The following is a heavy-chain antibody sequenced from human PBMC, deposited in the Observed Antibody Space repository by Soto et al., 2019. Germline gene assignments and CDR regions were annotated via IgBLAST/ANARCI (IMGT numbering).Heavy chain of an antibody. V-gene: IGHV4-31*03. CDR2: IYYSGST. CDR1: GGSISSGGYY. CDR3: AKLLAVPRPGDY. J-gene: IGHJ4*02. Sequence: PSETLSLTCTVSGGSISSGGYYWSWIRQHPGKGLEWIGYIYYSGSTYYNPSLKSRVTISVDTSKNTLYLQMNSLRAEDTAVYYCAKLLAVPRPGDYWGQGTLVTVSS. D-gene: IGHD6-19*01.